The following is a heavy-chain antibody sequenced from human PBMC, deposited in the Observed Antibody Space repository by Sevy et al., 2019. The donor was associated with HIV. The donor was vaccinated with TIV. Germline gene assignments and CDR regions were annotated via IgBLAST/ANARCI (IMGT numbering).Heavy chain of an antibody. CDR3: ARVVFASSGWYY. J-gene: IGHJ4*02. Sequence: ASVKVSCKASGYTFTSYDINWVRQATGQGLEWMGWMNPNSGSTGYAQKFQGRVTMPRNTSINTAYMELSSLRSEDTAVYYCARVVFASSGWYYWGQGTLVTVSS. CDR2: MNPNSGST. V-gene: IGHV1-8*01. CDR1: GYTFTSYD. D-gene: IGHD6-19*01.